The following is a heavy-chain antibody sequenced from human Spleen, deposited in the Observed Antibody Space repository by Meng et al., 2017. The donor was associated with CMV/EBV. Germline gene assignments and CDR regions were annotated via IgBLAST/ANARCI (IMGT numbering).Heavy chain of an antibody. V-gene: IGHV4-34*01. CDR1: FSGYY. Sequence: FSGYYWSWNRQPPGKGLEWIGKINHSGSTNYNPSLRSRLTISVDTSKNQFSLELSSVTAADTAVYYCARGPKDCSSPTCRYYWYFDLWGRGTLVTVSS. CDR2: INHSGST. D-gene: IGHD2-2*01. CDR3: ARGPKDCSSPTCRYYWYFDL. J-gene: IGHJ2*01.